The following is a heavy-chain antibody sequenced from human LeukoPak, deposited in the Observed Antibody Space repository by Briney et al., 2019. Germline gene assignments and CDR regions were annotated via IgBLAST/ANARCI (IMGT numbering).Heavy chain of an antibody. CDR1: GFTISSHS. V-gene: IGHV3-23*01. Sequence: GGSLRLSCVVSGFTISSHSMNWVRQAPGKGLEWVSAISGSGGSTYYADSVKGRFTISRDNSKNTLYLQMNSLRAEDTAVYYCAKDGGRWAVAGNENYWGQGTLVTVSS. CDR2: ISGSGGST. J-gene: IGHJ4*02. D-gene: IGHD6-19*01. CDR3: AKDGGRWAVAGNENY.